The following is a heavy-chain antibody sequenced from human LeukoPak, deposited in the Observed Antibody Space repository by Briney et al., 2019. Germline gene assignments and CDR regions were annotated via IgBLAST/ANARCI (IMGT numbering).Heavy chain of an antibody. CDR1: GFTFSNYW. CDR2: IRYDGSNK. CDR3: AKEYCSSTSCYINWFDP. Sequence: GGSLRLSCVASGFTFSNYWMSWVRQAPGKGLEWVAFIRYDGSNKYYADSVKGRFTISRDNSKNTLYLQMNSLRAEDTAVYYCAKEYCSSTSCYINWFDPWGQGTLVTVSS. V-gene: IGHV3-30*02. D-gene: IGHD2-2*01. J-gene: IGHJ5*02.